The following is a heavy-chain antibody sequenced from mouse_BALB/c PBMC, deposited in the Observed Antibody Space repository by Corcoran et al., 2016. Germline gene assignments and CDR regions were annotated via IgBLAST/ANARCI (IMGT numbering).Heavy chain of an antibody. CDR1: GYTFTSYV. Sequence: EVQLQQSGPELVKPGASVKMSCKASGYTFTSYVMHWVKQKPGQGLEWIGYINPYNDGTKYNEKFKGKATLTSDKSSSTAYMELSSLTSEDSAVYYCARIYYDYAGGFAYWGQGTLVTVSA. CDR3: ARIYYDYAGGFAY. D-gene: IGHD2-4*01. J-gene: IGHJ3*01. V-gene: IGHV1S136*01. CDR2: INPYNDGT.